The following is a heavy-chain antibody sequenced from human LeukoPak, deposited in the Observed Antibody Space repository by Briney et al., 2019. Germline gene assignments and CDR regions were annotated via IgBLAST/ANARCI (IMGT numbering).Heavy chain of an antibody. CDR1: GFTFDDYA. D-gene: IGHD5-18*01. J-gene: IGHJ4*02. CDR2: ISWNSGST. V-gene: IGHV3-9*01. CDR3: AKDVGSGHSYGYGDY. Sequence: GGPLRLSCVVSGFTFDDYAMHWVRQGPGKGLEWVSGISWNSGSTGYADSVKGRFTISRDNAKNSLYLQMNSLRAEDTALYYCAKDVGSGHSYGYGDYWGQGTLVTVSS.